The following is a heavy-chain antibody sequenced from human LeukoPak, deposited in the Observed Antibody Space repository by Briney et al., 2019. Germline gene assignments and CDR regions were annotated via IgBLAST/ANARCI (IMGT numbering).Heavy chain of an antibody. CDR1: GYTFTSYG. Sequence: GASVKVSCKASGYTFTSYGISWVRQAPGQGLEWMGWINPNSGGTNYAQKFQGRVTVTRDTSISTAYMELSRLRSDDTAVYYCARVSYQLPTLFDYWGQGTLVTVSS. J-gene: IGHJ4*02. CDR3: ARVSYQLPTLFDY. V-gene: IGHV1-2*02. D-gene: IGHD2-2*01. CDR2: INPNSGGT.